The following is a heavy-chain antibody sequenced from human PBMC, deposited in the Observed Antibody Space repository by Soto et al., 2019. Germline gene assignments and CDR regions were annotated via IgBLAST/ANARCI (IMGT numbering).Heavy chain of an antibody. J-gene: IGHJ3*02. CDR3: ASRERVEAFDI. D-gene: IGHD1-26*01. V-gene: IGHV1-69*01. CDR1: GGSFSSNA. Sequence: QVQLVQSGAEVKKPGSSVKVSCKASGGSFSSNAISWVRQAPGHGLEWMGGIIPILGSANYAQKFQDRLTITADGSTTTTYMELNSLRSEDAAVYYCASRERVEAFDIWGQGTLVTVSS. CDR2: IIPILGSA.